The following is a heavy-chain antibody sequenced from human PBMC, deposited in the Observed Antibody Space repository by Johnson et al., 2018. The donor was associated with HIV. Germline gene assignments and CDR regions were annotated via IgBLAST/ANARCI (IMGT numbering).Heavy chain of an antibody. CDR2: ISYDGSNK. CDR1: GFTFSSYA. J-gene: IGHJ3*02. V-gene: IGHV3-30*04. CDR3: ASADVFDI. Sequence: VQVVESGGGVVQPGRSLRLSCAASGFTFSSYAMHWVRQAPGKGLVWVAVISYDGSNKYYADSVKGRLTISRDNSKNTMYLQMHSLRAEDTAVYYCASADVFDIWGQGTVVTVSS.